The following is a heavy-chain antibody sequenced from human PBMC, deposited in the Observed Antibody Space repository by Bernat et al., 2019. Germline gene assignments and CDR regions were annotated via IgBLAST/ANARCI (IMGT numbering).Heavy chain of an antibody. Sequence: QVQLVQSGAEVKKPGSSVKVSCKASGGTFSSYTITWVRQAPGQGLEWMGRIIPVIGTANYAQRFQGRFTIVADRTTSISYMELSNLTSEDTAVYYCARGSRGPYRSSRMDAFDIWGQGTMVTVSS. CDR1: GGTFSSYT. V-gene: IGHV1-69*08. CDR2: IIPVIGTA. D-gene: IGHD6-13*01. J-gene: IGHJ3*02. CDR3: ARGSRGPYRSSRMDAFDI.